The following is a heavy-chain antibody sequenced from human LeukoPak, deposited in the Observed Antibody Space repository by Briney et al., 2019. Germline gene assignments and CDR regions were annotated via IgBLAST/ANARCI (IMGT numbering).Heavy chain of an antibody. D-gene: IGHD6-13*01. V-gene: IGHV3-30*18. J-gene: IGHJ4*02. Sequence: GGSLRLSCAASGFTFSHYGMLWVRQAPGKGLEWVAVISYDGSNKYYADSVKGRFTISRDNSKNTLYLQMNSLRAEDTAVYYCAKDLGSSWAFDYWGQGTLVTVSS. CDR2: ISYDGSNK. CDR3: AKDLGSSWAFDY. CDR1: GFTFSHYG.